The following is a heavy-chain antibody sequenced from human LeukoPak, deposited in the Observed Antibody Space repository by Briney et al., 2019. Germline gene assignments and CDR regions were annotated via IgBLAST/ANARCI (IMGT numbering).Heavy chain of an antibody. V-gene: IGHV3-7*03. CDR1: GFPLRGFW. D-gene: IGHD6-6*01. J-gene: IGHJ3*01. Sequence: GGPLRLPCAVPGFPLRGFWRGWSPRAPGRGLEWVASINSDGSEGYYADVVKGRFTISRDNAKNSLYLQINSLRAEDTAVYYCARSSYSSSSSVWGQGTMVTVSS. CDR3: ARSSYSSSSSV. CDR2: INSDGSEG.